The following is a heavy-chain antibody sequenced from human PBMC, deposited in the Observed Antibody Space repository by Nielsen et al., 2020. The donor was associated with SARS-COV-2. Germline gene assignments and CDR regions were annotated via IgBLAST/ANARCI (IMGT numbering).Heavy chain of an antibody. CDR2: ISSSSSYI. CDR1: GFTFSSYA. D-gene: IGHD2-8*01. J-gene: IGHJ6*02. Sequence: GESLKISCAASGFTFSSYAMSWVHQAPGKGLEWVSSISSSSSYIYYADSVKGRFTISRDNAKNSLYLQMNSLRAEDTAVYYCARDRDIVLMVYAPGSLGMDVWGQGTTVTVSS. CDR3: ARDRDIVLMVYAPGSLGMDV. V-gene: IGHV3-21*01.